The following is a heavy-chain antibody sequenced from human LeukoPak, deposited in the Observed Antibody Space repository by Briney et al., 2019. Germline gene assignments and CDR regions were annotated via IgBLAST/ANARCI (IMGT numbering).Heavy chain of an antibody. CDR3: ARWFGESPLPSY. CDR1: GGSISSYY. J-gene: IGHJ4*02. D-gene: IGHD3-10*01. Sequence: LETLSLTCTVSGGSISSYYWSWIRQPPGKGLEWIGYIYYSRSTNYNPSLKSRVTISVDTSKNQFSLKLSSVTAADTAVYYCARWFGESPLPSYWGQGTLVTVSS. CDR2: IYYSRST. V-gene: IGHV4-59*01.